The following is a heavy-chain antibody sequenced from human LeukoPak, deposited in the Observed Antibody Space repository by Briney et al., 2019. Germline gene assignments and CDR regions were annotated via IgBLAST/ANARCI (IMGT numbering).Heavy chain of an antibody. Sequence: PAGSLRLSCAASGFTFNVYAMHWVRQVPGKGPEWISSISGSRDFIYYADSVKGRFTISRDNAKNSLYLDMNSLRVEDTAVYFCVRALVGAAFDTWGQGALVTVSS. V-gene: IGHV3-21*06. D-gene: IGHD1-26*01. J-gene: IGHJ4*02. CDR2: ISGSRDFI. CDR3: VRALVGAAFDT. CDR1: GFTFNVYA.